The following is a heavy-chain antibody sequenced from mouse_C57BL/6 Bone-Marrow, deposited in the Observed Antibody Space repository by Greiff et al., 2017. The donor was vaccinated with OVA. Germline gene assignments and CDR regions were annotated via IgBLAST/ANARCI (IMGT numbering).Heavy chain of an antibody. V-gene: IGHV1-64*01. CDR1: GYTFTSYW. CDR3: ARGYYGSSLYWYFDV. Sequence: QVQLQQPGAELVKPGASVKLSCKASGYTFTSYWMHWVKQRPGQGLEWIGMIHPNSGSTNYNEKFKSKATLTVDKSSSTAYMQLSSLTSEDSAVYYCARGYYGSSLYWYFDVWGTGTTVTVSS. D-gene: IGHD1-1*01. CDR2: IHPNSGST. J-gene: IGHJ1*03.